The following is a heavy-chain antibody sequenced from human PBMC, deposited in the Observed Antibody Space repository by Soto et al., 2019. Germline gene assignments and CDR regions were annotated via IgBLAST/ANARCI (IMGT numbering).Heavy chain of an antibody. J-gene: IGHJ4*02. Sequence: LGESLKISCNGSGYSFTIYWIGWVRQMPGKGLEWMGTIYPGDSDTRYSPSFQGQVTISADKSISTAYLQWSSLKASDTAMYYCARRALGGDCCNFDYWGQGTLVTVSS. CDR3: ARRALGGDCCNFDY. D-gene: IGHD2-21*02. CDR2: IYPGDSDT. V-gene: IGHV5-51*01. CDR1: GYSFTIYW.